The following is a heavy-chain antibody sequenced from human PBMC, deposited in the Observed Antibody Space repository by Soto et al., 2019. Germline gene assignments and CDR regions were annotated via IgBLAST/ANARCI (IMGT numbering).Heavy chain of an antibody. CDR3: AKVLVATISVDYYYMDV. CDR1: GFTFSSYG. V-gene: IGHV3-30*18. CDR2: ISYDGSNK. Sequence: PGGSLRLSCAASGFTFSSYGMHWVRQAPGKGLEWVAVISYDGSNKYYADSVKGRFTISRDNSKNTLYLQMNSLRAEDTAVYYCAKVLVATISVDYYYMDVWGKGTTVTVSS. J-gene: IGHJ6*03. D-gene: IGHD5-12*01.